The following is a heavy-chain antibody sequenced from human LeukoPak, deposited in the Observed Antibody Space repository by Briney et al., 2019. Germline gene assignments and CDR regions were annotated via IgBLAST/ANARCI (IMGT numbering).Heavy chain of an antibody. CDR2: ISAYNGNT. Sequence: GASVKVSCKASGYTFTSYGISWVREAPGQGLEWMGWISAYNGNTNYAQKLQGRVTMTTDTSTSTAYMELRSLRSEDTAVYYCARDKVKAGYDSSGYYLDYWGQGTLVTVSS. J-gene: IGHJ4*02. CDR3: ARDKVKAGYDSSGYYLDY. CDR1: GYTFTSYG. V-gene: IGHV1-18*01. D-gene: IGHD3-22*01.